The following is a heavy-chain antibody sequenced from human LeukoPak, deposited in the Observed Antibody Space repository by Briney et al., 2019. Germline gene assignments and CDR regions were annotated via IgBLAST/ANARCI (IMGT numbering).Heavy chain of an antibody. CDR3: ARDSDYSGNGNGDWFDP. V-gene: IGHV1-18*04. D-gene: IGHD4-11*01. J-gene: IGHJ5*02. Sequence: GASVTVSCKASGFRFTSFGVSWVRQAPGQGLEWMGWISNYFGVTHYAEKFEDRVTMTVDTSTTTAYMELRSLRYDDTAVYYCARDSDYSGNGNGDWFDPWGQGTVVTVSS. CDR1: GFRFTSFG. CDR2: ISNYFGVT.